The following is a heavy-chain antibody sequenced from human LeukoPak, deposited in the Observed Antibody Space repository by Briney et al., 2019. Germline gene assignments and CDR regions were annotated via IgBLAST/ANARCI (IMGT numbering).Heavy chain of an antibody. V-gene: IGHV3-7*01. Sequence: GGSLRLSCAASGFSFTTYWMSWVRQAPGKGLEWVANIEEDGSDKDYVDSVRGRFTISRDNAKNSLYLQMNSLRAEDTAVYYCARNQRYRSRKNYYYYMDVWGKGTTVTVSS. CDR3: ARNQRYRSRKNYYYYMDV. J-gene: IGHJ6*03. CDR2: IEEDGSDK. D-gene: IGHD6-13*01. CDR1: GFSFTTYW.